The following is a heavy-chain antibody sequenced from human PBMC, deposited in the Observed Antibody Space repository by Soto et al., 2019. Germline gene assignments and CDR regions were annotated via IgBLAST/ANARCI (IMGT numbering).Heavy chain of an antibody. CDR1: GFTLSSYG. CDR2: ISYDGSNK. V-gene: IGHV3-30*18. D-gene: IGHD5-18*01. Sequence: GGSLRLSCAASGFTLSSYGMHWVRQAPGKGLEWVAVISYDGSNKYYADSVKGRFTISRDNSKNTLYLQMNSLRAEDTAVYYCAKDLGQLWSYFDYWGQGTLVTVSS. J-gene: IGHJ4*02. CDR3: AKDLGQLWSYFDY.